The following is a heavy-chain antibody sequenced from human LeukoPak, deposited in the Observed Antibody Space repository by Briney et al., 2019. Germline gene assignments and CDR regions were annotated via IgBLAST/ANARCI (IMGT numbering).Heavy chain of an antibody. J-gene: IGHJ4*02. CDR1: GGTFSSYA. CDR2: IIPIFGTA. Sequence: ASVKVSCKASGGTFSSYAISWVRQAPGQGLEWMGGIIPIFGTANYAQKFQGRVTMTRNTSISTAYMELSSLRSEDTAVYYCARGPRYDSSGYPFDYWGQGTLVTVSS. D-gene: IGHD3-22*01. V-gene: IGHV1-69*05. CDR3: ARGPRYDSSGYPFDY.